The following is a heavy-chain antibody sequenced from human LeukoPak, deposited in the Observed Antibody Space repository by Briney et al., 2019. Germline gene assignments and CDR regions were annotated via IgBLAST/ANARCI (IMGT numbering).Heavy chain of an antibody. Sequence: PGGSLRLSCVASGFAFTTYAVHWVRQAPGKGLEWVAVTDGNNKFYADSVMGRFTISSDKSTNTLYLQMNSLRPEDTAVYYCAKDPIAGSPDYFDHWGQGTLVTVSS. CDR1: GFAFTTYA. V-gene: IGHV3-30*14. D-gene: IGHD1-14*01. CDR2: TDGNNK. J-gene: IGHJ4*02. CDR3: AKDPIAGSPDYFDH.